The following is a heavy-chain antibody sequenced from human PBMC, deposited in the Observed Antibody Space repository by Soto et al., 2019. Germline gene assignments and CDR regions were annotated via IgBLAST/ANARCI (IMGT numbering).Heavy chain of an antibody. CDR2: IYYSGST. V-gene: IGHV4-59*01. D-gene: IGHD6-6*01. CDR1: GGSFSGYY. CDR3: ARVGGLAARTFDY. Sequence: PSETLSLPCAVYGGSFSGYYWSWIRQPPGKGLEWIGYIYYSGSTNYNPSLKSRVTISVDTSKNQFSLNLRSMSPADTAVYYCARVGGLAARTFDYWGPGTLVTVSS. J-gene: IGHJ4*02.